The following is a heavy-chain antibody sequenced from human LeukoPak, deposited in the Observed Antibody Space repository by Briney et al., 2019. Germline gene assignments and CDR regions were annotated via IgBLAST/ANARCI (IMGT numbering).Heavy chain of an antibody. CDR2: LHHTRST. J-gene: IGHJ4*02. Sequence: SGTLSLTCAVSGYSIRSGYYWAWIRQPPGKGLEWIGSLHHTRSTYYNPSLKSRVTMSVDRSNNKFSLNLNSVTAADTAVYYCARDRESSPWELLLDYWGQGIVVTVSS. CDR3: ARDRESSPWELLLDY. D-gene: IGHD1-26*01. V-gene: IGHV4-38-2*02. CDR1: GYSIRSGYY.